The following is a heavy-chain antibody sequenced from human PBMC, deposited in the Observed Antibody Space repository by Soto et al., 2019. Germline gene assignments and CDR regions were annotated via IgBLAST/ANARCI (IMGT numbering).Heavy chain of an antibody. CDR1: GFTFSSYG. D-gene: IGHD6-13*01. V-gene: IGHV3-30*18. J-gene: IGHJ4*02. CDR2: ISYDGSNK. Sequence: GALRLSCAASGFTFSSYGMHWVRQAPGKGLEWVAVISYDGSNKYYADSVKGRFTISRDNSKNTRYLQMNSLRAEDTAVYYCAKDLPRIAAAGTFDYWGQGTLVTVSS. CDR3: AKDLPRIAAAGTFDY.